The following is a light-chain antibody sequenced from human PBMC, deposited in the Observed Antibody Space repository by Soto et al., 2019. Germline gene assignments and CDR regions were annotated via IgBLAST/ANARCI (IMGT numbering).Light chain of an antibody. CDR3: QQCHRYLT. CDR2: GAS. Sequence: EIVMTQSPATLSVSPGGRATLSCRASQSISDTLAWYQQKPGQAPRLLIHGASTRATGFPARFSGSGSGTEFTLTISSLQPDDIATYYCQQCHRYLTFGQGTKGDIK. V-gene: IGKV3-15*01. J-gene: IGKJ1*01. CDR1: QSISDT.